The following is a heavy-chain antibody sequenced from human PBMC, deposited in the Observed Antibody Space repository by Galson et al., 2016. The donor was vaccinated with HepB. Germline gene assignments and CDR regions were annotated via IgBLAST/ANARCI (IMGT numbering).Heavy chain of an antibody. CDR1: GYSFNSYG. CDR2: INTNTGNP. V-gene: IGHV7-4-1*02. Sequence: SVKVSCKASGYSFNSYGLNWVRQAPGQGLEWMGWINTNTGNPTYAQGFTGRFVFSLDSSVSTAYLQLSSLKAEDTAAYYCARVWRGGVIDTFYYYYYGMDVWGQGTTVTVSS. D-gene: IGHD3-16*02. J-gene: IGHJ6*02. CDR3: ARVWRGGVIDTFYYYYYGMDV.